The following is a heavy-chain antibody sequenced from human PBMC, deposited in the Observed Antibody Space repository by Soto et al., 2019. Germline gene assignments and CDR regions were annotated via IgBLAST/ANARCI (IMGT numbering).Heavy chain of an antibody. CDR2: IYYSGST. CDR1: NGSLSSNY. J-gene: IGHJ4*02. Sequence: PSETLSLTCTVSNGSLSSNYWSWIWQSPGKGLEWIGNIYYSGSTNCNPSLKSRVTMSVDTSKNQFTLKLSSVTAADTGVYFCARSFMVPVDFFDYWGQGTPVTVSS. V-gene: IGHV4-59*01. D-gene: IGHD3-10*01. CDR3: ARSFMVPVDFFDY.